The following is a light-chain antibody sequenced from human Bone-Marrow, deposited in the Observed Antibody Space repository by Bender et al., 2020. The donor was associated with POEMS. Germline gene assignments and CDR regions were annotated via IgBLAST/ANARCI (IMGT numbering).Light chain of an antibody. Sequence: QSALTQPASVSGSPGQSITISCTGTSNDVGGHNFVSWYQQVPGKAPKLIISDVTHRPSGVPARFSGSKSGNTASLTISGLQADDEAIYYCGSFTSESALGGVFGGGTTLTVL. V-gene: IGLV2-14*03. J-gene: IGLJ3*02. CDR2: DVT. CDR1: SNDVGGHNF. CDR3: GSFTSESALGGV.